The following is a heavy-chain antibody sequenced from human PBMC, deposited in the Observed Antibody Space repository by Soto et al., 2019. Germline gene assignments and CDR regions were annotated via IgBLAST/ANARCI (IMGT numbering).Heavy chain of an antibody. V-gene: IGHV1-2*02. CDR1: GYTFTDYY. Sequence: ASVKVSCKASGYTFTDYYVHWVRQAPGQGLEWMGWINPDSGGTKSAQKFQGRVTMTRDTSISTAYMELSRLRSDDTAVYYCARRKGDYYDSSGYHYYFDYWGQGTLVTVSS. CDR2: INPDSGGT. J-gene: IGHJ4*02. CDR3: ARRKGDYYDSSGYHYYFDY. D-gene: IGHD3-22*01.